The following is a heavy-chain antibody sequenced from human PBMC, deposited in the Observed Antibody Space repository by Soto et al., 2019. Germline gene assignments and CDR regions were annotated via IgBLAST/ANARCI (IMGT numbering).Heavy chain of an antibody. D-gene: IGHD3-10*01. CDR1: GFTFSRHW. CDR2: ISDDGSST. Sequence: GGSLRLSCAASGFTFSRHWMHWVRQVPGKGLVWVSRISDDGSSTSYADSVKGRFTTSRDNAENTLYLQMNSLRPEDTAVYYCARDRGPMAPDYWGQGTLVTVSS. V-gene: IGHV3-74*01. CDR3: ARDRGPMAPDY. J-gene: IGHJ4*02.